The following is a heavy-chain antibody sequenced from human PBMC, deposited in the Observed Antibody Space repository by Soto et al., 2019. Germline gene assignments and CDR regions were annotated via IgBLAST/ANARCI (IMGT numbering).Heavy chain of an antibody. CDR1: GGTFSSYA. CDR2: IIPIFGTA. J-gene: IGHJ4*02. Sequence: QVQLVPSGAEVKKPGSSVKVSCKASGGTFSSYAISWVRQVPGQGLEWMGGIIPIFGTANYAQKFQGRVTITADESTSTAYMELSSLRSEDTAVYYCARDRRGREDWDYWGQGTLVTVSS. D-gene: IGHD1-26*01. CDR3: ARDRRGREDWDY. V-gene: IGHV1-69*01.